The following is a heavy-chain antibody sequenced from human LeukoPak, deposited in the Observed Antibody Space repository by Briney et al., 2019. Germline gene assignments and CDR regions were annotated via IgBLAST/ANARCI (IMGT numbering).Heavy chain of an antibody. D-gene: IGHD3-16*01. V-gene: IGHV3-23*01. CDR1: GFTFSGYA. CDR3: ANARFGGHGY. J-gene: IGHJ4*02. CDR2: ISGNGDRG. Sequence: GGSLRLSCAVSGFTFSGYAMSWVRQAPGKGLEWVSGISGNGDRGQYADSVKGRFTISRDNSKSILFLQMINLGVDDTAVYFCANARFGGHGYWGQGVLVTVSS.